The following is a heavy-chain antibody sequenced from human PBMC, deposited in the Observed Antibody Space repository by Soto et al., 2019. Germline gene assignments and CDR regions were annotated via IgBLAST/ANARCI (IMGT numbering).Heavy chain of an antibody. Sequence: DGSLRLGCTASGFTFSGYAMSWDRQAPGKGRGLVSAISGSGGSTYYADSVKGRLTISRDNSKNPLYLQMNSLRAEDKAVYYFSKEAGRGLRDFGWTTRSYYFDYRDQGT. J-gene: IGHJ4*02. CDR2: ISGSGGST. CDR1: GFTFSGYA. CDR3: SKEAGRGLRDFGWTTRSYYFDY. D-gene: IGHD3-9*01. V-gene: IGHV3-23*01.